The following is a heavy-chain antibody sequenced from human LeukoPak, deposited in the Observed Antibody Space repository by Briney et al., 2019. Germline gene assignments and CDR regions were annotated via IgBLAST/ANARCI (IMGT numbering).Heavy chain of an antibody. CDR3: AKDRYDVVGGIPFFDY. D-gene: IGHD1-26*01. V-gene: IGHV3-11*04. Sequence: GGSLRLSCAASGFTFSDYYMSWIRQAPGKGLEWVSYISSSGSTIYYADSVKGRFTISRDNAKNSLYLQMNSLRAEDTAVYYCAKDRYDVVGGIPFFDYWGQGTLVTVSS. CDR2: ISSSGSTI. J-gene: IGHJ4*02. CDR1: GFTFSDYY.